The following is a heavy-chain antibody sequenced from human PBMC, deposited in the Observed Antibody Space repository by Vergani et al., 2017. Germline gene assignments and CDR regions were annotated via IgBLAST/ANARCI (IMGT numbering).Heavy chain of an antibody. V-gene: IGHV3-23*01. CDR3: GKDAGSYECFFDS. J-gene: IGHJ4*02. CDR2: LTGGGGST. D-gene: IGHD1-26*01. Sequence: EVQVLESGGSLKQPGGSVRLSCAASGFTFRIYDMHWVRQATGKGLVWVSALTGGGGSTYYADSFKGRFIISRDNSRDTLYLQMNSLRPEDTATYYCGKDAGSYECFFDSWCQGTLVTVSS. CDR1: GFTFRIYD.